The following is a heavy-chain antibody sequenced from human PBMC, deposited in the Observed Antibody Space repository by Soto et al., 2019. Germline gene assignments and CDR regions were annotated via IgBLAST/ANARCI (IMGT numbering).Heavy chain of an antibody. CDR2: INPNSGGT. V-gene: IGHV1-2*04. CDR1: GYTFTGYY. J-gene: IGHJ6*02. Sequence: ASVKVSCKASGYTFTGYYMHWVRQAPGQGLEWMGWINPNSGGTNYAQKFQGWVTMTRDTSISTAYMELSRLRSDDTAVYYCARARYCSSTSCDAGRYYYYGMDVWGQGTTVTVSS. D-gene: IGHD2-2*01. CDR3: ARARYCSSTSCDAGRYYYYGMDV.